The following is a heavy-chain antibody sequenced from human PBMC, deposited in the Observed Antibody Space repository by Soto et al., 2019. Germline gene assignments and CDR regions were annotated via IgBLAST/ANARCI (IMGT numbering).Heavy chain of an antibody. CDR3: ARRKERSGPNYFDY. Sequence: QVQLVQSGAEVKKPGASVKVSCKASGYTFTTYDINWLRQAPGQGLEWMGWMNPYTGKAGYAQKFQGRVTMTRDNSISTAYMELSGLRSEDTAVYYCARRKERSGPNYFDYWGQGTLVTVSS. J-gene: IGHJ4*02. V-gene: IGHV1-8*01. D-gene: IGHD6-25*01. CDR1: GYTFTTYD. CDR2: MNPYTGKA.